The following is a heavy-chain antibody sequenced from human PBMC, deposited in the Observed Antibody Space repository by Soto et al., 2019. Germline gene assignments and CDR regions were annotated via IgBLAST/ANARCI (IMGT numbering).Heavy chain of an antibody. D-gene: IGHD2-2*01. V-gene: IGHV3-23*01. Sequence: GGSLRLSCAASEFTFSNYAMSWVRQAPGKGLEWVSSISDNGDETYYADSVKGRFTISRDNSKNTLFLQMSSLRAENTAVYYCAKLGSSTWSPHYYFDYWGLGTLVTVSS. CDR2: ISDNGDET. CDR3: AKLGSSTWSPHYYFDY. J-gene: IGHJ4*02. CDR1: EFTFSNYA.